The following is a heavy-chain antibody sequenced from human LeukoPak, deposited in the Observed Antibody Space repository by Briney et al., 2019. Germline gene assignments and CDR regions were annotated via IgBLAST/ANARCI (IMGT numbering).Heavy chain of an antibody. CDR1: GFTFSSYG. J-gene: IGHJ5*02. CDR2: IWYDGSNK. V-gene: IGHV3-33*06. D-gene: IGHD3-10*01. CDR3: AKGPTPGVLDRNWFDP. Sequence: PGGSLRLSCAASGFTFSSYGMHWVRQAPGKGLEWVAVIWYDGSNKYYADSVKGRFTISRDNSKNTLYLQMNSLRAEDTAVYYCAKGPTPGVLDRNWFDPWGQGTLVTVSS.